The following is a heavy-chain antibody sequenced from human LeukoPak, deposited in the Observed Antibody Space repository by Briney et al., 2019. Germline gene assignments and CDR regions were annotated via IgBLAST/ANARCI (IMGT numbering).Heavy chain of an antibody. J-gene: IGHJ4*02. Sequence: GESLQISCAASGFTFSSYWMHWVRQAPGKGLVWLSRINGDGSSTSYADSVKGRFTISRDNAKNTLYLQMNSLRAEDTAVYYCARDGLGSAHAYWGQGTLVTVSS. CDR3: ARDGLGSAHAY. V-gene: IGHV3-74*01. D-gene: IGHD3/OR15-3a*01. CDR1: GFTFSSYW. CDR2: INGDGSST.